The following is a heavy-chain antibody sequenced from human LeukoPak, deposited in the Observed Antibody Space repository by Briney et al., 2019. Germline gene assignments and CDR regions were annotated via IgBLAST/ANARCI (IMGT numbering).Heavy chain of an antibody. CDR3: ARDPFGSSCSI. CDR1: GFNLRTYE. Sequence: GGSLRVSCAASGFNLRTYEMNWVRQAPGKGLEWVAYISESGSTIYYADSVKGRFTISRDNAKNSLYLQMNSLRAEDTAVYYCARDPFGSSCSIWGQGTLVTVSS. V-gene: IGHV3-48*03. D-gene: IGHD6-13*01. CDR2: ISESGSTI. J-gene: IGHJ4*02.